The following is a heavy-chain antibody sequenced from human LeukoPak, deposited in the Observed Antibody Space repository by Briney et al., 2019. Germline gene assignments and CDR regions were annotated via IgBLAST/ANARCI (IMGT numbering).Heavy chain of an antibody. Sequence: SVKVSCKASGYTFTSYYMHWVRQAPGQGLEWMGGIIPIFGTANYAQKFQGRVTITADKSTSTAYMELSSLRSEDTAVYYCARDRKMVRGVIPQPFDPWGQGTLVTVSS. V-gene: IGHV1-69*06. CDR3: ARDRKMVRGVIPQPFDP. CDR1: GYTFTSYY. D-gene: IGHD3-10*01. CDR2: IIPIFGTA. J-gene: IGHJ5*02.